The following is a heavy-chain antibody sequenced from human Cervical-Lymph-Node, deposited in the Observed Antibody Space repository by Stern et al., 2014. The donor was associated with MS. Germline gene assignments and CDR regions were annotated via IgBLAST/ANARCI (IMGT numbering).Heavy chain of an antibody. CDR1: GFVLRRYA. V-gene: IGHV3-30*04. CDR3: AKGGSGSYLD. Sequence: VPLLESGGGVVQPGRTLRLSCAASGFVLRRYALHWVRQAPAPGLEWMALISYDGRDKYYTDSVKGRFTVSRDNSNNTVDLEMNSLRLEDTAVYYCAKGGSGSYLDWGQGSLVTVSS. J-gene: IGHJ4*02. CDR2: ISYDGRDK. D-gene: IGHD1-26*01.